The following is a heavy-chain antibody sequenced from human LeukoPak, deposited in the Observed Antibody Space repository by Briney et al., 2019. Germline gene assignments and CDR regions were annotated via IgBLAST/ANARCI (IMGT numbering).Heavy chain of an antibody. J-gene: IGHJ4*02. D-gene: IGHD6-19*01. V-gene: IGHV4-59*01. CDR2: IYYSGST. CDR3: ARGISGWFY. Sequence: SETLSLTCTVSGGSISSYYWSWIRQPPGKGLEWIGYIYYSGSTNYNPSLKSRVTISVDTSKNQSSLKLSSVTAADTAVYYCARGISGWFYWGQGTLVTVSS. CDR1: GGSISSYY.